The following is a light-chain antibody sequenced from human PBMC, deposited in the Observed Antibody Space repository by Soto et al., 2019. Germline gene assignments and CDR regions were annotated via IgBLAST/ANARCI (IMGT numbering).Light chain of an antibody. J-gene: IGKJ3*01. CDR1: QDILSW. V-gene: IGKV1-12*01. CDR2: ASS. Sequence: DIQMTQSPSSVSASVGDTVTITCRASQDILSWLAWYQQKPGEAPRLLIYASSNLQSGVPSRFSGSRSGTDFTLTISSLQPEYFATYYCQQATTFPITFGPGTRLDIK. CDR3: QQATTFPIT.